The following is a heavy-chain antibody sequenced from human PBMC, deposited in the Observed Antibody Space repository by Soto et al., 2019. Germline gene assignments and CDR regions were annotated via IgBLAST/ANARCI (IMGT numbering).Heavy chain of an antibody. Sequence: GGSLRLSCAASGFTFSSYSMSWVRQAPGKGLEWVSGFRTGGDGGTTYYADSVKGRFIISRDNSKNTLFLQMNSLRAEDTAVYYCARDRNNWNDDGLGAFDIWGQGTMVTVSS. CDR1: GFTFSSYS. CDR3: ARDRNNWNDDGLGAFDI. CDR2: FRTGGDGGTT. J-gene: IGHJ3*02. D-gene: IGHD1-1*01. V-gene: IGHV3-23*01.